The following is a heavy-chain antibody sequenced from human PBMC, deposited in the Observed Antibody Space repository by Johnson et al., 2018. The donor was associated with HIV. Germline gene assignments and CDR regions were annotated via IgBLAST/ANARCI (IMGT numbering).Heavy chain of an antibody. CDR3: ARDAVTPI. J-gene: IGHJ3*02. Sequence: EVQLVESGGGLIQPGGSLRLSCAASGITVSSNYMSWVRQAPGKGLEWVSVIFTVDDVYYADSVKGRFTISRDNSKNFLYLQMNSLRPEDTAVYYCARDAVTPIWGQGTMVTVSS. CDR2: IFTVDDV. CDR1: GITVSSNY. V-gene: IGHV3-66*03. D-gene: IGHD4-17*01.